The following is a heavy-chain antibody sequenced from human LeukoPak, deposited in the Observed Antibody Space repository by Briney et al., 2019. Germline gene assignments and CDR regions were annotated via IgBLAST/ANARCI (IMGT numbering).Heavy chain of an antibody. V-gene: IGHV1-69*13. CDR1: GGTFSSYA. Sequence: ASVKVSCKASGGTFSSYAISWVRQAPGQGLEWMGGIILIFGTANYAQKFQGRVTITADESTSTAYMELSSLRSEDTAVYYCARVLPRYSGSYYPLDYWGQGTLVTVSS. CDR3: ARVLPRYSGSYYPLDY. D-gene: IGHD1-26*01. CDR2: IILIFGTA. J-gene: IGHJ4*02.